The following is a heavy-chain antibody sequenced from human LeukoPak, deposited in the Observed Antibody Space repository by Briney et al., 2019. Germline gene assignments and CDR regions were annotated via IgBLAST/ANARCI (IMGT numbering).Heavy chain of an antibody. CDR3: ARLTKIDAFAS. CDR2: INPNSGGT. CDR1: GYTFTGYY. Sequence: GGSLRLSCAASGYTFTGYYMHWVRQAPGQGLEWMGWINPNSGGTNYAQKFQGRVTITRDTSIGTAYMELSRLRSDDTAVYYCARLTKIDAFASWGQRTMVTPSS. J-gene: IGHJ3*02. D-gene: IGHD3-9*01. V-gene: IGHV1-2*02.